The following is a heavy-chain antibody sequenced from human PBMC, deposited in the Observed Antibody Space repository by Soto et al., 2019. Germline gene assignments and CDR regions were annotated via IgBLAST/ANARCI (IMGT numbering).Heavy chain of an antibody. J-gene: IGHJ4*02. Sequence: QVQLQESGPGLVKPSETLSLTCTVSGGSISDYYWTWIRQPPGKGLECIGYIYYSGSTNYNPSLKSRVTISIDTSKKQFSLKLNSVIAADTAVYYCARLALYSSSWYSDYLGQGALVTVSS. V-gene: IGHV4-59*08. D-gene: IGHD6-13*01. CDR2: IYYSGST. CDR1: GGSISDYY. CDR3: ARLALYSSSWYSDY.